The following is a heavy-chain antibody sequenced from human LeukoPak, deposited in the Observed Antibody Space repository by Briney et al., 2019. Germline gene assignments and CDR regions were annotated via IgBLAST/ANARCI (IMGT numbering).Heavy chain of an antibody. CDR3: ARPPSTSAWSNSVDD. Sequence: GGSLRLSCAASGFIFSSNSMNWVRQAPGKGLEWDASISGSSSNKYYADSVQGRFTISRDNAKNSLYLQMGSLRAEDTAVYYCARPPSTSAWSNSVDDWGQGTLVTVSS. D-gene: IGHD6-19*01. CDR2: ISGSSSNK. J-gene: IGHJ4*02. V-gene: IGHV3-21*01. CDR1: GFIFSSNS.